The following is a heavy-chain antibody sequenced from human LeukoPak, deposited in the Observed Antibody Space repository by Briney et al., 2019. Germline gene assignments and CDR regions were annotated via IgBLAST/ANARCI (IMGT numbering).Heavy chain of an antibody. J-gene: IGHJ6*03. CDR1: GGTFSSYA. Sequence: ASVKVSCKASGGTFSSYAISWVRQAPGQGLEWMGGIIPIFGTANYAQKFQGRVTITADKSTSTAYMELSSLRSDDTAVYYCARDPGLMGNYYYMDVWGKGTTVTVSS. CDR3: ARDPGLMGNYYYMDV. D-gene: IGHD6-13*01. V-gene: IGHV1-69*06. CDR2: IIPIFGTA.